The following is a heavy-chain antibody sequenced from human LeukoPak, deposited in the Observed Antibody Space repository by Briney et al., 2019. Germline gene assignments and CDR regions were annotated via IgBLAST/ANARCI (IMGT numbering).Heavy chain of an antibody. D-gene: IGHD2-2*02. J-gene: IGHJ6*03. Sequence: ASVRVSCKASGYTFTSYDMNWVRQATGQGLEWMGWMNPKSGDTGYAQKFQGRVTMTRNTSITTAYMELSSLRSEDTAVYYCATGPSVCSSTTCYNYMDVWGKGTTVTLSS. V-gene: IGHV1-8*01. CDR3: ATGPSVCSSTTCYNYMDV. CDR1: GYTFTSYD. CDR2: MNPKSGDT.